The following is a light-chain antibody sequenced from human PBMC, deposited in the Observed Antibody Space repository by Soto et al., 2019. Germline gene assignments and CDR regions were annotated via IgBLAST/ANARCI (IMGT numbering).Light chain of an antibody. CDR3: RSYTSSSTYV. J-gene: IGLJ1*01. V-gene: IGLV2-14*01. Sequence: QSVLTQPASVSGSPGQSITISCTGTSSDVGGFNYVSWYQQYPGKAPKLMIYHVSNRPSGVSNRFSGSKSGNTASLTISGLQAEDEAEYYCRSYTSSSTYVFGTGTKVNVL. CDR2: HVS. CDR1: SSDVGGFNY.